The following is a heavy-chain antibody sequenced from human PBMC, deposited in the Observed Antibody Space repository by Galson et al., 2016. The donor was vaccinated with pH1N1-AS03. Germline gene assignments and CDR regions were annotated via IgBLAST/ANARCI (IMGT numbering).Heavy chain of an antibody. Sequence: TLSLTCSVSGDSMDSSSYHWGWIRQPPGKGLEWIGTVYYCGRTYYNPSLNRRVTLSVDVSRRHFSLKLKSVSAPDTGVYYCARQATPEGWLHYTWFDPWGQGTLVTVSS. V-gene: IGHV4-39*01. CDR3: ARQATPEGWLHYTWFDP. J-gene: IGHJ5*02. D-gene: IGHD5-24*01. CDR2: VYYCGRT. CDR1: GDSMDSSSYH.